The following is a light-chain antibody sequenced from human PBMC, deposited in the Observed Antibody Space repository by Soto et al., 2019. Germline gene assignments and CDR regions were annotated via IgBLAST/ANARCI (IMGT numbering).Light chain of an antibody. J-gene: IGKJ1*01. CDR2: GAS. CDR3: QQYNTWPGWT. Sequence: EVVIAESPAALTVSPGERATLSCRASQSINSNLAWYQQKPGQAPRLLVYGASTMATGIPARFSGTGSGTEFTLTISSLQSEDFAVYYCQQYNTWPGWTFGQGTKVDIK. V-gene: IGKV3-15*01. CDR1: QSINSN.